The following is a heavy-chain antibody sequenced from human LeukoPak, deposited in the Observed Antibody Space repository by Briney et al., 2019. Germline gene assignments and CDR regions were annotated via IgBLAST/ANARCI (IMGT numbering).Heavy chain of an antibody. J-gene: IGHJ4*02. D-gene: IGHD6-13*01. CDR2: INPNSGGT. CDR1: GYTFTGYY. V-gene: IGHV1-2*02. Sequence: ASVKVSCKASGYTFTGYYMHWVRQAPGQGLEWMGWINPNSGGTNYAQKFQGRVTMTRDTSINTAYMGLSSLRSDDTAGYDCARGGSSWPLYYWGQGTLVTVSS. CDR3: ARGGSSWPLYY.